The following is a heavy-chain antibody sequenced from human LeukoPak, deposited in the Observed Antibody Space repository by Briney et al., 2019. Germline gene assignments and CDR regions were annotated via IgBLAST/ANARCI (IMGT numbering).Heavy chain of an antibody. CDR1: GGTFSSYA. CDR2: IIPIFGTA. CDR3: ASGDYYDSSGYYSNFDY. D-gene: IGHD3-22*01. V-gene: IGHV1-69*01. Sequence: SVKVSCTASGGTFSSYAISWVRQAPGQGLEWMGGIIPIFGTANYAQKFQGRVTITADESTSTAYTELSSLRSEDTAVYYCASGDYYDSSGYYSNFDYWGQGTLVTVSS. J-gene: IGHJ4*02.